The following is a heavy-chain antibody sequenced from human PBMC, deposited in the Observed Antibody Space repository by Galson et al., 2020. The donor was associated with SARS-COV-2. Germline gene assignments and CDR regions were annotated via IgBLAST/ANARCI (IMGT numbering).Heavy chain of an antibody. Sequence: GGSLRLSCAASGFTFDDYAMHWVRQGPGKGLEWVSGISWNSRSIAYADSVKGRFTISRDNAKNSLYLEVKSLRAEDTALYFCARASPHEAYDYWGQGTLVTVSS. J-gene: IGHJ4*02. CDR2: ISWNSRSI. CDR1: GFTFDDYA. V-gene: IGHV3-9*01. CDR3: ARASPHEAYDY.